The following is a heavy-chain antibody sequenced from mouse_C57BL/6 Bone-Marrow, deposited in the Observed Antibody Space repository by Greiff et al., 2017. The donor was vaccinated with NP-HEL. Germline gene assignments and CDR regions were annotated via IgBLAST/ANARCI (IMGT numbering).Heavy chain of an antibody. Sequence: QVQLKQSGAELMKPGASVKLSCKATGYTFTGYWIEWVKQRPGHGLEWIGEILPGSGSTNYNEKFKGKATFTADKSSNTAYMQLSSLTTEDSAIYYCARTLITTVVATPFGCWGQGTTLTVSS. CDR3: ARTLITTVVATPFGC. J-gene: IGHJ2*01. CDR1: GYTFTGYW. V-gene: IGHV1-9*01. CDR2: ILPGSGST. D-gene: IGHD1-1*01.